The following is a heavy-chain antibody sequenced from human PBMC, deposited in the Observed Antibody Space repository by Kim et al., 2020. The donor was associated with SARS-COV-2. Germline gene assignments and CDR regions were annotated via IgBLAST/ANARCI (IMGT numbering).Heavy chain of an antibody. D-gene: IGHD2-15*01. CDR2: IYYSGTT. Sequence: SETLSLTCTVSGDSISSSGYYWGWIRQPPGKGLEWIGSIYYSGTTYYTPSLKSRVTISVDTSKNQFSLKLSSVAATDTAMYYCARRGCSSGNCWVNYWGQGTLVTVSS. CDR3: ARRGCSSGNCWVNY. V-gene: IGHV4-39*01. CDR1: GDSISSSGYY. J-gene: IGHJ4*02.